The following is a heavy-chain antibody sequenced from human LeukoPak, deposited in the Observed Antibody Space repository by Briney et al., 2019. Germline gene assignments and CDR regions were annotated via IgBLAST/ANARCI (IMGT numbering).Heavy chain of an antibody. Sequence: KPSETLSLTCTVSGGSISTYYWSWIRQPPGKGLEWIAYIRYSGSTNYNPSLRSRVTISVDTSKNQFSLKLSSVTAADTAVYYCARGLTSSDWYFDLWGRGTLVTVSS. J-gene: IGHJ2*01. V-gene: IGHV4-59*01. D-gene: IGHD4/OR15-4a*01. CDR3: ARGLTSSDWYFDL. CDR2: IRYSGST. CDR1: GGSISTYY.